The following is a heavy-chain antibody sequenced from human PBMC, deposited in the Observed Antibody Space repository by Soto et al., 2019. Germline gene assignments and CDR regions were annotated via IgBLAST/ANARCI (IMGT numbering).Heavy chain of an antibody. CDR2: IYYSGST. Sequence: SETLSLTRTVSGGSISSYYWSWIRQPPGKGLEWIGYIYYSGSTNYNPSLKSRVTISVDTSKNQFSLKLSSVTAADTAVYYCAGGSTIFGVVIPHNWFDPWGQGTLVTVSS. CDR1: GGSISSYY. J-gene: IGHJ5*02. D-gene: IGHD3-3*01. CDR3: AGGSTIFGVVIPHNWFDP. V-gene: IGHV4-59*01.